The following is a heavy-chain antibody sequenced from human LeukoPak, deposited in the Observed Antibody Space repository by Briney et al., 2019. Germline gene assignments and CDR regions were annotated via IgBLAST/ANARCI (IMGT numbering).Heavy chain of an antibody. CDR3: GRGRAGGVAEAGARIEGTY. CDR1: EFSASKYW. CDR2: IKQDGSQE. J-gene: IGHJ4*02. D-gene: IGHD6-13*01. V-gene: IGHV3-7*04. Sequence: GGSLRLSCVVSEFSASKYWMSWVRQAPGKGLEWVANIKQDGSQENYVGSVKGGFTISREKAKNSVYLKMNGQLVEDTAVYYCGRGRAGGVAEAGARIEGTYWGKAT.